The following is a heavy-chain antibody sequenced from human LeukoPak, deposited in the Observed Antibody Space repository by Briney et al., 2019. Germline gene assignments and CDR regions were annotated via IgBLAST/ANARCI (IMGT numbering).Heavy chain of an antibody. V-gene: IGHV4-34*01. CDR1: GFTFSSYA. D-gene: IGHD3-10*01. CDR3: ARGLIMVRGVIRANWFDP. J-gene: IGHJ5*02. Sequence: GSLRLSCAASGFTFSSYAMSWVRQAPGKGLEWIGEINHSGSTNYNPSLKSRVTISVDTSKNQFSLKLSSVTAADTAVYYCARGLIMVRGVIRANWFDPWGQGTLVTVSS. CDR2: INHSGST.